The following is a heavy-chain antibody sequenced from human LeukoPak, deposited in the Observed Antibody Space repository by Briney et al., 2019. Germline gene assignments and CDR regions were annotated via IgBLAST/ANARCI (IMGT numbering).Heavy chain of an antibody. D-gene: IGHD6-19*01. J-gene: IGHJ4*02. CDR1: GFTFDDYA. CDR3: AREQWLVSSFDY. CDR2: ISSSSSYI. V-gene: IGHV3-21*01. Sequence: GGSLRLSCAASGFTFDDYAMHWVRQAPGKGLEWVSSISSSSSYIYYADSVKGRFTISRDNAKNSLYLQMNSLRAEDTAVYYCAREQWLVSSFDYWGQGTLVTVSS.